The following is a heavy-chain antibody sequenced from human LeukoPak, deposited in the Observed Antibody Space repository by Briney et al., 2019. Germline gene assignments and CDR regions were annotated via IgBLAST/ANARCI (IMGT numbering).Heavy chain of an antibody. CDR1: GFAFSSYS. D-gene: IGHD6-19*01. CDR3: ARANSRGWYGY. V-gene: IGHV3-21*01. Sequence: GGSLRLSCAASGFAFSSYSMNWVRQAPGKGLEWVSSISSSSSYIYYADSVKGRFTISRDNAKNSLYLQMNSLRAEDTAVYYCARANSRGWYGYWGQGTLVTVSS. CDR2: ISSSSSYI. J-gene: IGHJ4*02.